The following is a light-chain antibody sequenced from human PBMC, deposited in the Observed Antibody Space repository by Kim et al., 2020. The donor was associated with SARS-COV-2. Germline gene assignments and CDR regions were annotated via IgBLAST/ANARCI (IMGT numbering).Light chain of an antibody. J-gene: IGKJ2*03. CDR2: WAS. V-gene: IGKV4-1*01. Sequence: RATHNCKSSQTVLYNSNNKNYLAWYQQKPGQAPKLLIYWASSRESGVSDRFSGSGSETDFTLTISSLQAEDVAVYYCQQYYSTPPSFGQGTKLEI. CDR3: QQYYSTPPS. CDR1: QTVLYNSNNKNY.